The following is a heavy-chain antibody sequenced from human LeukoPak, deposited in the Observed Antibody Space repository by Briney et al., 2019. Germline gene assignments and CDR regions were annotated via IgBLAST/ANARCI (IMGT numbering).Heavy chain of an antibody. Sequence: SQTLSLACAISGDCVSSNSAAWNWIRDSPSRGREWLGRTYYRYKRYSEYTISVKSPRTINADTSKKNCSLQLISVTPEDTAVYYCAGELTGFDYWGQGTLVTVSS. CDR2: TYYRYKRYS. J-gene: IGHJ4*02. D-gene: IGHD7-27*01. CDR1: GDCVSSNSAA. CDR3: AGELTGFDY. V-gene: IGHV6-1*01.